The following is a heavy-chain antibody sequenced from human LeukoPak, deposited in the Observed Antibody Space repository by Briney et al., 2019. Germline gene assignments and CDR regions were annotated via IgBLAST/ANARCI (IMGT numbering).Heavy chain of an antibody. D-gene: IGHD6-19*01. J-gene: IGHJ4*02. V-gene: IGHV4-59*01. CDR1: GGSISTYY. Sequence: SETLSLTCTVSGGSISTYYWSWIRQPPGKGLEWIGHIYNSGSTNYSPSLKSRVTISVDTSKNQFSLKLSSVTAADTAMYYCARFKRAGGWSYFDYWGLGTLVTVSS. CDR3: ARFKRAGGWSYFDY. CDR2: IYNSGST.